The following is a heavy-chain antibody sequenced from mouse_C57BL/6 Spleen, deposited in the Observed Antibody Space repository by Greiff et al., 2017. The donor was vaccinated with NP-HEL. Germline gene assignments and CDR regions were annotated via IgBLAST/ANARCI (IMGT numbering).Heavy chain of an antibody. J-gene: IGHJ3*01. CDR1: GYTFTSYW. CDR3: ARGERFAY. Sequence: QVQLQQPGAELVKPGASVKLSCKASGYTFTSYWMQWVKQRPGQGLEWIGEIDPSDSYTNYNQKLKGKATLTVDTSSSTAYMQLSSLTSEDSAVYYCARGERFAYWGQGTLVTVSA. V-gene: IGHV1-50*01. CDR2: IDPSDSYT.